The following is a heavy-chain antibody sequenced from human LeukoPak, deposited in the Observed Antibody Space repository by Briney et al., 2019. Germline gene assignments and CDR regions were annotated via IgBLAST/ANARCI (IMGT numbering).Heavy chain of an antibody. J-gene: IGHJ6*02. V-gene: IGHV1-18*01. CDR1: GYTFTSCG. CDR2: ISAYNGNT. D-gene: IGHD2-2*01. CDR3: ARGSPSDIVVVPAAEGDNYYYGMDV. Sequence: ASVKVSCKASGYTFTSCGISWVRQAPGQGLEWMGWISAYNGNTNYAQKLQGRVTMTTDTSTSTAYMELRSLRSDDTAVYYCARGSPSDIVVVPAAEGDNYYYGMDVWGQGTTVTVSS.